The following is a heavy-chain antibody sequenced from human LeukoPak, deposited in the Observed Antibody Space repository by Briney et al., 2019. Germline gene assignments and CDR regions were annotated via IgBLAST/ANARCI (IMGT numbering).Heavy chain of an antibody. CDR2: TYYRSRWYS. J-gene: IGHJ5*02. D-gene: IGHD7-27*01. CDR3: ARDPVWGSA. Sequence: SQTLSLTCAISGDSVSTNGAAWNWIRQSPSRGLEWLGRTYYRSRWYSDYAVSVRSRITINPDTSKNQFSLLLSSVTPEDTAVYYCARDPVWGSAWGQGTLVTVSS. CDR1: GDSVSTNGAA. V-gene: IGHV6-1*01.